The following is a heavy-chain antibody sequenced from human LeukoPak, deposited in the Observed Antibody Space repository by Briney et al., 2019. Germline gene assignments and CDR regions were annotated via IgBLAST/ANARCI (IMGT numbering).Heavy chain of an antibody. V-gene: IGHV3-33*01. CDR3: ARDSELLWFGELSD. D-gene: IGHD3-10*01. Sequence: PGRSLRLSCAASGFTFSSYGMHWVRQAPGKGLEWVAVIWYDGSNKYYADSVKSRFTISRDNSKNTLYLQMNSLRAEDTAVYYCARDSELLWFGELSDWGQGTLVTVSS. CDR1: GFTFSSYG. J-gene: IGHJ4*02. CDR2: IWYDGSNK.